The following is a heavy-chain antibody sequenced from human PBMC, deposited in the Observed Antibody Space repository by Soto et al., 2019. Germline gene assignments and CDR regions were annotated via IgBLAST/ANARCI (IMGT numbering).Heavy chain of an antibody. CDR1: GVSIIPSY. CDR2: IYYTGST. CDR3: ARGVDGYSYGVDY. J-gene: IGHJ4*02. Sequence: SETLSLTCTVSGVSIIPSYWSWIRQPPGKGLERIGSIYYTGSTNNNPSLKSRVTISVDTSKNQFSLKLSSVTAADTATYYCARGVDGYSYGVDYWGQGVLLTVFS. V-gene: IGHV4-59*01. D-gene: IGHD5-18*01.